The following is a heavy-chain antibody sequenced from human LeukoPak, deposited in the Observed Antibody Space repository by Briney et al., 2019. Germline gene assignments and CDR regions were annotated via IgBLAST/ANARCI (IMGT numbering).Heavy chain of an antibody. V-gene: IGHV3-48*03. Sequence: GGSLRLSCAASGFIFSSYEMNWVRQAPGKGLEWVSYISSSGSTIYDADSVKGRFTISRDNSKNTLYLQMNSLRAEDTAVYYCAKEPIFGVALRRPGYMDVWGKGTTVTVSS. CDR2: ISSSGSTI. D-gene: IGHD3-3*01. CDR1: GFIFSSYE. J-gene: IGHJ6*03. CDR3: AKEPIFGVALRRPGYMDV.